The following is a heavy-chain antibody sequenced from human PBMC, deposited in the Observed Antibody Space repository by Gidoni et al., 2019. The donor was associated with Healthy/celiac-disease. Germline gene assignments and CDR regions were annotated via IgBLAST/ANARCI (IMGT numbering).Heavy chain of an antibody. CDR2: IYHSGST. V-gene: IGHV4-30-2*01. D-gene: IGHD2-21*02. J-gene: IGHJ4*02. Sequence: QLQLQESGSGLVKPSQTLSLTCAVSGGSISSGGYSWSWIRQPAGKGLEWIGYIYHSGSTYYNPSLKSRVTISVDRSKNQFSLKLSSVTAADTAVYYCARGGVVTAIDYWGQGTLVTVSS. CDR1: GGSISSGGYS. CDR3: ARGGVVTAIDY.